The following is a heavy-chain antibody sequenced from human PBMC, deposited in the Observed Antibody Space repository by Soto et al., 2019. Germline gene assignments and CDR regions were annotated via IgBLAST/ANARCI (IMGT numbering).Heavy chain of an antibody. CDR3: ARVGDSGYYWYFDY. CDR2: VFSSGTT. J-gene: IGHJ4*02. D-gene: IGHD3-22*01. CDR1: GDSITSYY. V-gene: IGHV4-4*07. Sequence: SSETLVLTCTVSGDSITSYYWTWIRQAAGKRLECIGRVFSSGTTNYNPSLKSRVTMSVDTSKNQLSLKLTSVTAADTAVYYCARVGDSGYYWYFDYWGQEALVTVSS.